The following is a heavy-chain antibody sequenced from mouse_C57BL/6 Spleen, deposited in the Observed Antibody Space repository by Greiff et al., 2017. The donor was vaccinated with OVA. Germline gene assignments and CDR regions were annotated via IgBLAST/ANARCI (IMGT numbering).Heavy chain of an antibody. D-gene: IGHD2-4*01. CDR1: GYTFTSYW. CDR2: IDPNSGGT. V-gene: IGHV1-72*01. Sequence: QVQLQPGAELVKPGASVKLSCKASGYTFTSYWMHWVKQRPGRGLEWIGRIDPNSGGTKYNEKFKSKATLTVDKPSSTAYMQLSSLTSEDSAVYYCARERDDYDVDYFDYWGQGTTLTVSS. J-gene: IGHJ2*01. CDR3: ARERDDYDVDYFDY.